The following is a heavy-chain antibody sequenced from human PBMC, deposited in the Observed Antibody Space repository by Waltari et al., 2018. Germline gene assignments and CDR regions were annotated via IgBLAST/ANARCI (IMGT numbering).Heavy chain of an antibody. D-gene: IGHD1-20*01. CDR2: INDSGST. Sequence: QVQLQQWGAGLLKPSETLSLTCAVYGGSFSGYYWSWISQPPGKGVAWIGEINDSGSTNYNPSLMSRVTISVDTSKNQFSLKLGSVTAADTAVYYCARGGITGTNSLVFDYWGQGTLVTVSS. CDR3: ARGGITGTNSLVFDY. CDR1: GGSFSGYY. J-gene: IGHJ4*02. V-gene: IGHV4-34*01.